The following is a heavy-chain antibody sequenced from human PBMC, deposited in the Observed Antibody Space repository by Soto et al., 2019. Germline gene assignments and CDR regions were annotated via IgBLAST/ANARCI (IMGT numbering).Heavy chain of an antibody. J-gene: IGHJ4*02. D-gene: IGHD5-12*01. CDR3: AKAQYSGYDISLTLDS. Sequence: EVQLLESGGGLVQPGGSLRLSCAASGFTFSSCAMTWVRQVPGKGLEWVSGISGSGGSTYYADSVKGRFTSSRDTSKNTLYLQMNSLRAEDTAVYYCAKAQYSGYDISLTLDSWGQGTLVTVSS. CDR1: GFTFSSCA. V-gene: IGHV3-23*01. CDR2: ISGSGGST.